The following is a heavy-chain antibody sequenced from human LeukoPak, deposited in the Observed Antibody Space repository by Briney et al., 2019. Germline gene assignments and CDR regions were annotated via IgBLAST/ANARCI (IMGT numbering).Heavy chain of an antibody. V-gene: IGHV1-2*02. CDR1: GYTFTGYY. CDR3: ARAALLWFEDQWHYYYYMDF. CDR2: INPTSGGT. D-gene: IGHD3-10*01. J-gene: IGHJ6*03. Sequence: PWASVKVSCKASGYTFTGYYMHWVRQAPGQGLEWMGWINPTSGGTKYSEKFQGRVTMTRDMSNSTAYMELSRLTSDDTAVYYCARAALLWFEDQWHYYYYMDFWGKGTTVTVSS.